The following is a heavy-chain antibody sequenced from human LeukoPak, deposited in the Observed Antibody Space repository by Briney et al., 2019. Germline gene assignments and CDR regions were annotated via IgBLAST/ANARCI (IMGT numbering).Heavy chain of an antibody. CDR2: IKSKTDGGTT. D-gene: IGHD3-16*01. Sequence: GGSLRLSCAASGFTFSIAWMSLVRQAPGKGLEWVGRIKSKTDGGTTDYGSPVKGRFTISRDDSKNTLYLRMNSLKTEDTALYYCTTDRYYDAAYTTWGQGTLVTVSS. J-gene: IGHJ4*02. CDR3: TTDRYYDAAYTT. CDR1: GFTFSIAW. V-gene: IGHV3-15*01.